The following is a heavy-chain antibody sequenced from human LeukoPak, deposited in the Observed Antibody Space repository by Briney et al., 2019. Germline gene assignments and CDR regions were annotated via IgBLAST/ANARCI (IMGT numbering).Heavy chain of an antibody. Sequence: SETLSLTCTVSGGSFSSFYWSWIRQTPGKGLEWIGYIYYRGSTKYNSSLKRRVTLSVDTSKKQFSLNLTSVTAADTAVYYCATARIKAAGTRTSFDIWGQGTMVTVSS. CDR3: ATARIKAAGTRTSFDI. CDR1: GGSFSSFY. CDR2: IYYRGST. V-gene: IGHV4-59*08. D-gene: IGHD6-13*01. J-gene: IGHJ3*02.